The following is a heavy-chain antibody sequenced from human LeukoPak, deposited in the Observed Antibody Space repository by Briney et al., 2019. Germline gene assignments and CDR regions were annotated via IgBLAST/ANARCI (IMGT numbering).Heavy chain of an antibody. J-gene: IGHJ5*02. D-gene: IGHD3-3*01. CDR3: ARVASKYYDFWSGYYQLNWFDP. V-gene: IGHV4-39*07. CDR1: GGSTSSSSYY. CDR2: IYYSGST. Sequence: SETLSLTCTVSGGSTSSSSYYWGWIRQPPGKGLEWIGSIYYSGSTYYNPSLKSRVTISVDTSKNQFSLKLSSVTAADTAVYYCARVASKYYDFWSGYYQLNWFDPWGQGTLVTVSS.